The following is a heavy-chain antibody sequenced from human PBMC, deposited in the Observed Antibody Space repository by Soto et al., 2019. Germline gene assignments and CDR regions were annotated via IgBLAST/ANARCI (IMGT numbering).Heavy chain of an antibody. V-gene: IGHV1-58*01. J-gene: IGHJ6*02. CDR1: GFTFTSSA. D-gene: IGHD3-9*01. CDR2: IVVGSGNT. Sequence: ASVKVSCKASGFTFTSSAVQWVRQARGQRLEWIGWIVVGSGNTNYAQKFQERVTITRDMSTSTAYMELSSLRSEDTAVYYCAADSWLSSVEYYYYGMDVWGQGTTVTVSS. CDR3: AADSWLSSVEYYYYGMDV.